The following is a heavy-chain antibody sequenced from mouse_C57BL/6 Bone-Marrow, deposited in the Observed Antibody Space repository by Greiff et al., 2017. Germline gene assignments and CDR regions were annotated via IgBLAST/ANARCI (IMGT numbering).Heavy chain of an antibody. CDR3: ARSHYDCRTDWYFDV. CDR2: IYPGSGST. J-gene: IGHJ1*03. Sequence: QVQLQQPGAELVKPGASVKMSCKASGYTFTSYWITWVKQRPGQGLEWIGDIYPGSGSTNYNEKFKSKATLTVDTSSSTAYMQLSSLTSEDSAVYDSARSHYDCRTDWYFDVWGTGTTVTVSS. D-gene: IGHD2-4*01. CDR1: GYTFTSYW. V-gene: IGHV1-55*01.